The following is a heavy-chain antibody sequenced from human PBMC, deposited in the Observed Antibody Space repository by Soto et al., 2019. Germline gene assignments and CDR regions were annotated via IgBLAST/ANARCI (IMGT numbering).Heavy chain of an antibody. Sequence: ASVKVSCKTSGFMFTSSAVQWVRQARGQRLEWIGWLVVGSGNTHYAQHFQERVTLTRDMSTGTAYMELSRLRSEDTAVYYCAAVPVLRFLKWLQACFDYWDQGSLVAVSS. CDR3: AAVPVLRFLKWLQACFDY. CDR2: LVVGSGNT. D-gene: IGHD3-3*01. J-gene: IGHJ4*02. V-gene: IGHV1-58*01. CDR1: GFMFTSSA.